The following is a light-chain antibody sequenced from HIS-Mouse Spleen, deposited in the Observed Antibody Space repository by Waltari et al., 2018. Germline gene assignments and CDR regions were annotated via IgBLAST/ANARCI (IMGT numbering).Light chain of an antibody. Sequence: DIQLTQSPSFLSASVVDSVTITCRVSQGISSYLAWYQQKPGKAPKLLTYAASTLQSGVPSRFSGSGSGTEFTLTISSLQPEDFATYYCQQLNSYPPTFGQGTKVEIK. J-gene: IGKJ1*01. CDR2: AAS. V-gene: IGKV1-9*01. CDR1: QGISSY. CDR3: QQLNSYPPT.